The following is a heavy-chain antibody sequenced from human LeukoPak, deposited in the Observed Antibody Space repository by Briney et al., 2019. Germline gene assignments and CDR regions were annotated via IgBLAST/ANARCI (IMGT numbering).Heavy chain of an antibody. CDR1: GFTFSSYA. Sequence: PGGSLRLSCAASGFTFSSYAMSWVRQAPGKGLEWVSVIYSGGSTYYADSVKGRFTISRDNSKNTVYLQMNSLRAEDTAVYYCAKEPRVATIEIFDYWGQGTLVTVSS. CDR3: AKEPRVATIEIFDY. D-gene: IGHD5-12*01. CDR2: IYSGGST. J-gene: IGHJ4*02. V-gene: IGHV3-23*03.